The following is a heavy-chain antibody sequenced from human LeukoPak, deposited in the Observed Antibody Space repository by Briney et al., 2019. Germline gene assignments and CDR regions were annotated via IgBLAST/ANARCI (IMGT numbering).Heavy chain of an antibody. CDR1: GYTFSSYG. CDR2: ISAYNGNT. J-gene: IGHJ4*02. V-gene: IGHV1-18*01. CDR3: ARESSNYELDY. D-gene: IGHD4-11*01. Sequence: ASVKVSCKASGYTFSSYGISWVRQAPGQGLEWMGWISAYNGNTNYAQKFQGRVTMTTDTSTSTAYMELRSLRSDDTAVYYCARESSNYELDYWGQGTLVTVSS.